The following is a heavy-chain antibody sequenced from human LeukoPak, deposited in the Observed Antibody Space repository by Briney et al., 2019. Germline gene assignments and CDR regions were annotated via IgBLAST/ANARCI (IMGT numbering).Heavy chain of an antibody. CDR2: TIPIFGTA. CDR1: GGTFSSYA. CDR3: ARDRTGIAVAGTDFDY. Sequence: SVKVSCKASGGTFSSYAISWVRQAPGQGLEWMGGTIPIFGTANYAQKFQGRVTITADESTSTAYMELSSLRPEDTAVYYCARDRTGIAVAGTDFDYWGQGTLVTVSS. V-gene: IGHV1-69*01. J-gene: IGHJ4*02. D-gene: IGHD6-19*01.